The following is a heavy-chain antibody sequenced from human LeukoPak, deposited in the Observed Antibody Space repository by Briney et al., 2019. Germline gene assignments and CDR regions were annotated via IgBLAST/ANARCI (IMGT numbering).Heavy chain of an antibody. J-gene: IGHJ4*02. CDR2: ISSGGVSLFSGSGSAA. CDR1: GFTFSNYA. CDR3: AKFTTVLWFGEFDY. V-gene: IGHV3-23*01. D-gene: IGHD3-10*01. Sequence: GGSLRLSCVASGFTFSNYAMIWVRQAPGKGPQWVSVISSGGVSLFSGSGSAAYYADSVGGRFTISRDNSKNTLYLQMNSLRADDTAVYYCAKFTTVLWFGEFDYWGQGTLVTVSS.